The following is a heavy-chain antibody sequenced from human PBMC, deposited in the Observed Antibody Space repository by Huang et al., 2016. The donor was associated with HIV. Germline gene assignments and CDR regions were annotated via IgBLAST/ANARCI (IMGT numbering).Heavy chain of an antibody. J-gene: IGHJ4*02. CDR3: ARLTSGWYQDY. Sequence: QVQLVQSGPEVKKPGASVKVSCQTSGYIFSNYDINWVRQAPGQGLQWMGWLNPNSGKTAYGQNFQGRVTLTRSTSTGAAYMVVNSLTSQDTAVYYWARLTSGWYQDYWGQGTLVTVSS. CDR2: LNPNSGKT. CDR1: GYIFSNYD. V-gene: IGHV1-8*01. D-gene: IGHD6-19*01.